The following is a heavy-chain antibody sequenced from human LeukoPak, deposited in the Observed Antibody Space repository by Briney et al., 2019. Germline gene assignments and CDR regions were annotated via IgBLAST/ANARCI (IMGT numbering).Heavy chain of an antibody. CDR3: APGPDYDILTGYWY. D-gene: IGHD3-9*01. Sequence: GASVKVSCKASGYTFTSYGISWVRQAPGQGLEWMGRIIPILGIANYAQKFQGRVTITADKSTSTAYMELSSLRSEDTAVYYCAPGPDYDILTGYWYWGQGTLVTVSS. CDR1: GYTFTSYG. CDR2: IIPILGIA. V-gene: IGHV1-69*04. J-gene: IGHJ4*02.